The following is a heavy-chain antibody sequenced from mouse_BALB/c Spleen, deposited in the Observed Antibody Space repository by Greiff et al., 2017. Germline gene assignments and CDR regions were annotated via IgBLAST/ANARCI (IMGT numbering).Heavy chain of an antibody. J-gene: IGHJ3*01. CDR1: GFNIKDYY. CDR3: NAGGSSPAWFAY. D-gene: IGHD1-1*01. CDR2: IDPENGDT. V-gene: IGHV14-4*02. Sequence: EVMLVESGAELVRSGASVKLSCTASGFNIKDYYMHWVKQRPEQGLEWIGWIDPENGDTEYAPKFQGKATMTADTSSNTAYLQLSSLTSEDTAVYYCNAGGSSPAWFAYWGQGTLVTVSA.